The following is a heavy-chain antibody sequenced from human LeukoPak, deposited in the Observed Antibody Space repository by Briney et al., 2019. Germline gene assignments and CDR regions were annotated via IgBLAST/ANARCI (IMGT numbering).Heavy chain of an antibody. CDR3: ARSRITMVRGVITYYFDY. D-gene: IGHD3-10*01. CDR2: IYSGGST. CDR1: GFTFSSYG. J-gene: IGHJ4*02. Sequence: GGSLRLSCAASGFTFSSYGMHWVRQAPGKGLEWVSVIYSGGSTYYADSVKGRFTISRDNSKNTLYLQMNSLRAEDTAVYYCARSRITMVRGVITYYFDYWGQGTLVTVSS. V-gene: IGHV3-NL1*01.